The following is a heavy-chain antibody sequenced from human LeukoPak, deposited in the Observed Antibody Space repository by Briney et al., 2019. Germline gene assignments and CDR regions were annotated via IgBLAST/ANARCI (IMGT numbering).Heavy chain of an antibody. J-gene: IGHJ4*02. CDR3: ARGGKTAMADY. V-gene: IGHV3-13*01. D-gene: IGHD5-18*01. Sequence: GGSPRLSCTASGFTFSINDMHWVRQATGKGLEWVSGVGTVGDKYYAGSVKGRFTISREDAKNSVYLQMNSLRAGDTAVYYCARGGKTAMADYWGQGTLVTVSS. CDR1: GFTFSIND. CDR2: VGTVGDK.